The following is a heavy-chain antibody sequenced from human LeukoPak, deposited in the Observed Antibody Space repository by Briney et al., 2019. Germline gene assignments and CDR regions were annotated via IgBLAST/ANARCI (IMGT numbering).Heavy chain of an antibody. D-gene: IGHD3-22*01. CDR1: GGMFISYG. V-gene: IGHV1-69*13. CDR2: IIPIFGTT. Sequence: SVKVSCKASGGMFISYGISWVRQAPGQGLEWMGGIIPIFGTTNYAQKFQGRVTITADGSTRTAYMELSSLRSEDTAVYYCASGSKYYDSSGDAFDIWGQGTMVTVSS. J-gene: IGHJ3*02. CDR3: ASGSKYYDSSGDAFDI.